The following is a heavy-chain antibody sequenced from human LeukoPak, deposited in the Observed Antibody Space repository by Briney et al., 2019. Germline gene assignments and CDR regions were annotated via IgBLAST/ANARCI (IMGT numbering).Heavy chain of an antibody. CDR2: IRSKANSYAT. Sequence: PGGSLRLSCAASGFTFSSYSMNWVRQAPGKGLEWVGRIRSKANSYATAYAASVKGRFTISRDDSKNTAYLQMNSLKTEDTAVYYCTSGTTSGESDYWGQGTLVTVSS. J-gene: IGHJ4*02. CDR3: TSGTTSGESDY. D-gene: IGHD1-1*01. V-gene: IGHV3-73*01. CDR1: GFTFSSYS.